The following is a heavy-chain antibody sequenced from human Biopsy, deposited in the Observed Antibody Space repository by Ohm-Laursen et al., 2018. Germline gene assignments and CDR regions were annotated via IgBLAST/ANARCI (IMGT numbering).Heavy chain of an antibody. D-gene: IGHD3-16*02. CDR3: AREGSYPDYRYPYYYGMDV. CDR2: IYQDGSET. CDR1: GFIFSSYC. V-gene: IGHV3-7*01. J-gene: IGHJ6*02. Sequence: GSLRLSCSASGFIFSSYCMNWVRQAPGKGLEWVANIYQDGSETYYADSVKGRFTISRDNIKNSLYLQMNSLRAEDTAVYYCAREGSYPDYRYPYYYGMDVWGPGTTVIVSS.